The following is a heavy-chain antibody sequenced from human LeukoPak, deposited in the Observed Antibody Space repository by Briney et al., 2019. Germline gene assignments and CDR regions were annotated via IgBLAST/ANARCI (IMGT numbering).Heavy chain of an antibody. D-gene: IGHD6-13*01. CDR1: GGSISSYY. CDR3: ARGGGRQLGLFSFDY. J-gene: IGHJ4*02. CDR2: IYYSGST. V-gene: IGHV4-59*08. Sequence: SETLSLTCAVSGGSISSYYWRWIRQPPGKGLEWIGSIYYSGSTNYNPSLKSRVTISVDTSKNQFSLKLSSVTAADTVVYYCARGGGRQLGLFSFDYWGQGTLVTVSS.